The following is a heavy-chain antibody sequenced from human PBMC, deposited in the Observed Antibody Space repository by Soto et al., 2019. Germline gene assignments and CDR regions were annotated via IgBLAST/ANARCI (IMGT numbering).Heavy chain of an antibody. J-gene: IGHJ4*02. Sequence: GGSLRLSCAASGFTFSSYWMSWVRQAPGKGLEWVANIKQDGSEKYYVDSVKGRFTISRDNAKNSLYLQMNSLRAEDTAVYYCARVDVRFLVGYDYWGQGTQVTVSS. D-gene: IGHD3-3*01. V-gene: IGHV3-7*03. CDR1: GFTFSSYW. CDR3: ARVDVRFLVGYDY. CDR2: IKQDGSEK.